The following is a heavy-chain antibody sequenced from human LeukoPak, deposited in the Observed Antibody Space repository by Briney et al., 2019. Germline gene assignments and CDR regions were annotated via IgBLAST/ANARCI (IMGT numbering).Heavy chain of an antibody. CDR3: ARDSRGSDSGSYYGFDP. V-gene: IGHV1-18*01. D-gene: IGHD3-10*01. J-gene: IGHJ5*02. CDR1: GYTFTSYG. Sequence: ASVKVSCKASGYTFTSYGISWVRQAPGQGLEWMGWISPYNGNTNYAQKLQGRVTMTTDTSTSTAYMELRSLRSDDTAVYYCARDSRGSDSGSYYGFDPWGQGTLVTVSS. CDR2: ISPYNGNT.